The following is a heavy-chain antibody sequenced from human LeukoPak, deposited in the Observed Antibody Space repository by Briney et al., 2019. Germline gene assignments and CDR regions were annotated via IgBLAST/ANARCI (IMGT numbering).Heavy chain of an antibody. CDR3: ARGPPLFDP. J-gene: IGHJ5*02. CDR1: GFTFSDYT. Sequence: GGSLRLSCTASGFTFSDYTMNWVRQAPGKGLEWLSYIDLTSTTKYYTDSVKGRFTISRDNAKNSLYLQMNSLRAEDTAIYYCARGPPLFDPWGQGTLVTVSS. V-gene: IGHV3-48*01. CDR2: IDLTSTTK.